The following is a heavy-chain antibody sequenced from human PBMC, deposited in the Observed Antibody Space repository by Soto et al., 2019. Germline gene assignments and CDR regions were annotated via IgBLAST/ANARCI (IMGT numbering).Heavy chain of an antibody. D-gene: IGHD3-10*01. V-gene: IGHV4-34*01. CDR2: IKESGFA. Sequence: SETLSLTCGVYNGSFSDYFWNWIRQPPGKGLEWIGEIKESGFATYNPSLKRRVTMSVDTANNQFSLKVTSVTAADTAVYYCAREAVRHYYGSGSYYNPGWFDPWGQGTLVTVSS. CDR1: NGSFSDYF. CDR3: AREAVRHYYGSGSYYNPGWFDP. J-gene: IGHJ5*02.